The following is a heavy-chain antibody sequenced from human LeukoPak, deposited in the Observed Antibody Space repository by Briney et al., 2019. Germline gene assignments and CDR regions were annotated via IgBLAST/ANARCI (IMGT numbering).Heavy chain of an antibody. J-gene: IGHJ6*02. CDR2: IYYSGST. CDR3: ARWSSSWSYYGMDV. V-gene: IGHV4-59*08. Sequence: SETLSLTCTVSGGSISNYYWSWIRQPPGKGLEWIGYIYYSGSTNYNPSLKSRVTISVDTSGNQFSLKLSSVTAADTAIYYCARWSSSWSYYGMDVWGQGTTVTVSS. CDR1: GGSISNYY. D-gene: IGHD6-13*01.